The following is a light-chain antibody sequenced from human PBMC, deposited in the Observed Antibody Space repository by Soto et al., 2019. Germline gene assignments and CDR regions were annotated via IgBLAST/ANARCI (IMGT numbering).Light chain of an antibody. CDR3: CSYAGSYVV. CDR1: SSDVGGYNY. Sequence: QSVLTQPRSVSGSPGQSVTISCTGTSSDVGGYNYVSWYQQHPGKAPKLMIYDVSKRPSGVPDRFSGSKSGNTASLTISGLQDEDEADYSCCSYAGSYVVFGGGTKLTVL. J-gene: IGLJ2*01. V-gene: IGLV2-11*01. CDR2: DVS.